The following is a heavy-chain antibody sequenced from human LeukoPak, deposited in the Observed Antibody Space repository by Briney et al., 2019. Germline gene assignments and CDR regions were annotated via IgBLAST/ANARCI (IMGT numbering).Heavy chain of an antibody. D-gene: IGHD3-22*01. V-gene: IGHV4-31*03. J-gene: IGHJ5*02. CDR1: GGSISSGGYY. CDR2: IYYSGST. CDR3: ASTTYYYDSSGYVECGFDP. Sequence: PSQTLSLTCTVSGGSISSGGYYWSWIRQHPGKGLEWIGYIYYSGSTYYNPSLKSRVTISVDTSKNQFSLKLSSVTAADTAVYYCASTTYYYDSSGYVECGFDPWGQGTLVTVSS.